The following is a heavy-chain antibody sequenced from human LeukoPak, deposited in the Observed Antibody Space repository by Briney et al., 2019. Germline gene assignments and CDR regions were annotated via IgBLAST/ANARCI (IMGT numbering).Heavy chain of an antibody. CDR3: ARTQYSGSKLDY. CDR1: GFTFSSYW. D-gene: IGHD1-26*01. J-gene: IGHJ4*02. V-gene: IGHV3-74*01. Sequence: LTGGSLRLSCAASGFTFSSYWMHWVRQAPGKGLVWVSRINSDGSSTNYADSVKGRFTISRDNAKNTLYLQMNSLRAEDTAVFYCARTQYSGSKLDYWGQGILVTVSS. CDR2: INSDGSST.